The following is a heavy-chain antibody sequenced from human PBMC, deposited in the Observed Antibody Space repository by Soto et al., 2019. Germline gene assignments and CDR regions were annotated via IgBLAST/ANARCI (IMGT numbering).Heavy chain of an antibody. Sequence: PSETLSFTCTVPGGSISNYYWSWIRQPAGKGLEWIGRIYTGGSTNYNPSLKSRVTMSTDTSKNQFSLRLTSVTAADTAVYYCARASVGPPGGGSWIMPFDYWGQGALGTVS. V-gene: IGHV4-4*07. CDR3: ARASVGPPGGGSWIMPFDY. CDR2: IYTGGST. J-gene: IGHJ4*02. D-gene: IGHD2-15*01. CDR1: GGSISNYY.